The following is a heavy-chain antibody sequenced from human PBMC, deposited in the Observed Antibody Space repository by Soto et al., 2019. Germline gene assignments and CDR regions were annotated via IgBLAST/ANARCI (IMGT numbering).Heavy chain of an antibody. CDR2: INSDGSST. J-gene: IGHJ4*02. D-gene: IGHD3-22*01. CDR3: AIRASYYDSSGYFDY. CDR1: GFTFSSYW. V-gene: IGHV3-74*01. Sequence: GXSLRLSCAASGFTFSSYWLHWFRQAPGNGLVWVSRINSDGSSTSYADSVKGRFTISRDNAKNTLYLQMNSLRAEDTAVYYCAIRASYYDSSGYFDYWGQGTLVTVSS.